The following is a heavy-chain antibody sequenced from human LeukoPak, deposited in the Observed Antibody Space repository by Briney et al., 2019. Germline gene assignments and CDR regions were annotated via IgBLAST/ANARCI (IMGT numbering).Heavy chain of an antibody. J-gene: IGHJ4*02. V-gene: IGHV3-23*01. CDR3: AKDWTTVVTPKGYYFDS. CDR1: GFSFNNYA. Sequence: PGGSLRLSCVASGFSFNNYAMSWVRQAPGKGLEWVSAICTTGGSTYYADSVKGRFTVSRDNSKNTLSLQMDSLRVEDTALYYCAKDWTTVVTPKGYYFDSWGQGTLVTVSS. CDR2: ICTTGGST. D-gene: IGHD4-23*01.